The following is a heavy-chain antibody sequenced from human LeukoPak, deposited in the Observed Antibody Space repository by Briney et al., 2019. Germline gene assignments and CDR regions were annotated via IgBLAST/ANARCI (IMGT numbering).Heavy chain of an antibody. CDR2: MKYDGSEK. CDR3: ARDIEAAGLFLDY. V-gene: IGHV3-7*01. D-gene: IGHD6-13*01. CDR1: GFIFSGYW. J-gene: IGHJ4*02. Sequence: PGGSLRLSCAASGFIFSGYWMTWVRRAPGKGLEWVANMKYDGSEKYYVDSVKGRFTISRDNAKNSLYLQMNSLRAEDTAVYYCARDIEAAGLFLDYWGQGTLVTVTS.